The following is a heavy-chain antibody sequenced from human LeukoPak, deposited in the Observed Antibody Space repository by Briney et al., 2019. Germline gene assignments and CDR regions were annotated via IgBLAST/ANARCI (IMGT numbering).Heavy chain of an antibody. J-gene: IGHJ6*02. CDR1: GFTISNYW. V-gene: IGHV3-33*08. Sequence: GGSLRLSCVGSGFTISNYWMHWVRQAPGKGLEWVADIWFDGKNEHFADSVKGRFTISRDNSKNTMYLQINSLRAEDTAVYYCARDRHCANGVCHSPPGMDVWGQGTTVTVSS. D-gene: IGHD2-8*01. CDR3: ARDRHCANGVCHSPPGMDV. CDR2: IWFDGKNE.